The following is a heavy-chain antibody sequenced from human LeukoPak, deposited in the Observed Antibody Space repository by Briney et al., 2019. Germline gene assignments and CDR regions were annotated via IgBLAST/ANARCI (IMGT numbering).Heavy chain of an antibody. Sequence: GGSLRLSCAASGFTFSSYAMHWVRQAPGKGLEWVAVISYDGSNKYYADSVKGRFTISRDNSKNTLYLQMNSLRSDDTAVYYCARDGPQQLVEKDAFDIWGQGTMVTVSS. J-gene: IGHJ3*02. CDR1: GFTFSSYA. D-gene: IGHD6-13*01. CDR2: ISYDGSNK. V-gene: IGHV3-30-3*01. CDR3: ARDGPQQLVEKDAFDI.